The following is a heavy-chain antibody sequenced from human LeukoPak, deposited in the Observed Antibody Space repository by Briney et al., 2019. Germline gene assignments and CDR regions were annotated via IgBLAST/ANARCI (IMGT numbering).Heavy chain of an antibody. Sequence: GGSLRLSCAASGFTFSSYSMNWVRQAPGKGLEWVSSISSSSSYIYYADSVKGRFTISRDNAKNSLYLQMNSLRAEDTAVYYCARDPTLGGWHFDYWGQGTLVTVSS. D-gene: IGHD6-19*01. CDR3: ARDPTLGGWHFDY. V-gene: IGHV3-21*01. CDR1: GFTFSSYS. CDR2: ISSSSSYI. J-gene: IGHJ4*02.